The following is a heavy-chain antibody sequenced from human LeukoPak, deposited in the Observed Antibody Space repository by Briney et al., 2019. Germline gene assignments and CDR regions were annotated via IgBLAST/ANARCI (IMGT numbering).Heavy chain of an antibody. CDR1: GFTFSSYS. Sequence: SGGSLRLSCAASGFTFSSYSMNWVRQAPGKGLEWVAVISYDGSNKYYADSVEGRFTISRDNSKNTLYLQMNSLRAEDTAVYYCARDHGDYGWFDYWGQGTLVTVSS. CDR2: ISYDGSNK. D-gene: IGHD4-17*01. CDR3: ARDHGDYGWFDY. J-gene: IGHJ4*02. V-gene: IGHV3-30*03.